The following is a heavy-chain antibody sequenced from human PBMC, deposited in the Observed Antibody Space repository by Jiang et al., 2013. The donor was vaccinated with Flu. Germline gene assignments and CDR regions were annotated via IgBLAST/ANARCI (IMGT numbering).Heavy chain of an antibody. Sequence: GRSLRLSCAASGFTFSSYAMHWVRQAPGKGLEWVAVISYDGSNKYYADSVKGRFTISRDNSKNTLYLQMNSLRAEDTAVYYCARDPTPAIAVGLIFDYWGQGTLVTVSS. J-gene: IGHJ4*02. D-gene: IGHD6-19*01. V-gene: IGHV3-30-3*01. CDR2: ISYDGSNK. CDR1: GFTFSSYA. CDR3: ARDPTPAIAVGLIFDY.